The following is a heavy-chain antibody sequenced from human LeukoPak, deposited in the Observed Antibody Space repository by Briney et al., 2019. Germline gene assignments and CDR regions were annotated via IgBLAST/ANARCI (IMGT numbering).Heavy chain of an antibody. D-gene: IGHD3-22*01. V-gene: IGHV4-34*01. CDR3: ASRLPRYYDSSGYYPKVGSPPES. Sequence: PSETLSLTCAVYGGSFSGYYWSWIRQPPGKGLEWIGEINHSGSTNYNPSLKSRVTISVDTSKNQFSLKLSSVTAADTAVYYCASRLPRYYDSSGYYPKVGSPPESWGQGTLVTVSS. CDR1: GGSFSGYY. CDR2: INHSGST. J-gene: IGHJ4*02.